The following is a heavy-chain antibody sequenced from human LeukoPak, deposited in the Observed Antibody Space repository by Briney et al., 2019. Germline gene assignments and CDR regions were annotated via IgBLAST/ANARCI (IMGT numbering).Heavy chain of an antibody. V-gene: IGHV3-7*01. CDR1: GFTFSSYW. CDR2: INHNGNVN. J-gene: IGHJ4*02. CDR3: GAAADY. D-gene: IGHD6-13*01. Sequence: GGSLRLSCAASGFTFSSYWMSWVRQAPGRGLEWVASINHNGNVNYYVDSVKGRFTISRDNAKNSLYLQMSNLRAEDTAVYYCGAAADYWGQGTLVTVSS.